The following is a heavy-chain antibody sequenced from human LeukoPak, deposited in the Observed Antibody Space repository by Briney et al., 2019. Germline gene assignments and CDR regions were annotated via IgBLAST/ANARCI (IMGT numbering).Heavy chain of an antibody. Sequence: GGSLRLSCAASGFTFSSYAMSWVRQAPGKGLEWVSAISGSGGSTYYADSVKGRFTISRDNSKNTLYLQMNSLRAEDTAVYYCARQGYCSSTSCPSSFDYWGQGTLVTVSS. J-gene: IGHJ4*02. CDR3: ARQGYCSSTSCPSSFDY. V-gene: IGHV3-23*01. CDR1: GFTFSSYA. D-gene: IGHD2-2*01. CDR2: ISGSGGST.